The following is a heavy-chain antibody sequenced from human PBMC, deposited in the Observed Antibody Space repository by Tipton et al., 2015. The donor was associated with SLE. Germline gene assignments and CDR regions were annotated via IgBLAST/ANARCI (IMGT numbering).Heavy chain of an antibody. Sequence: TLSLTCTVSGDSISSGSYYWTWFRQPPGKGLEWIGFIYYSGSTNFNPSLKSRVTMSVDTSKTQFSLKLNSVTAADTAVYFCARGRQLEYYFDYWGQGTLVTVSS. V-gene: IGHV4-61*01. CDR3: ARGRQLEYYFDY. CDR2: IYYSGST. D-gene: IGHD6-13*01. CDR1: GDSISSGSYY. J-gene: IGHJ4*02.